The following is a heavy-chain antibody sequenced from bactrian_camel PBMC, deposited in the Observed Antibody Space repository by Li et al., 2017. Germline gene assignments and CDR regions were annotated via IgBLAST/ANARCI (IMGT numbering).Heavy chain of an antibody. V-gene: IGHV3S30*01. CDR1: GFAFSSYA. J-gene: IGHJ4*01. CDR3: ARDSVSYGGYNY. Sequence: GSLRLSCAASGFAFSSYAMNWVRQAPGKGLEWVSHISTVSMLGSTYADSVRGRYTISRDDAKNTMYLQMNSLKPEDTAVYYCARDSVSYGGYNYWGQGTQVTVS. D-gene: IGHD1*01. CDR2: ISTVSMLGST.